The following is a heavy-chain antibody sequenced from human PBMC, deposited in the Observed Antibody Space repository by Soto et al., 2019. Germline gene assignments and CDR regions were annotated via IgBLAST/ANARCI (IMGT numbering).Heavy chain of an antibody. CDR3: ARGGITGTTGFDP. CDR2: INHSGST. CDR1: GGSFSGYY. D-gene: IGHD1-7*01. J-gene: IGHJ5*02. Sequence: SETLSLTCAVYGGSFSGYYWSWIRQPPGKGLEWIGEINHSGSTNYNPSLKSRVIISVDTSKNQFSLKLSSVTAADTAVYYCARGGITGTTGFDPWGQGTLVTVSS. V-gene: IGHV4-34*01.